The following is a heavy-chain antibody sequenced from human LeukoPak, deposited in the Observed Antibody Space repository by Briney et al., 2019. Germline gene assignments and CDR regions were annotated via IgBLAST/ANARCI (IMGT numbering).Heavy chain of an antibody. CDR2: ISYDGSNK. J-gene: IGHJ3*02. Sequence: GGSLRLSCAASGFTFSSYAMSWVRQAPGKGLEWVAVISYDGSNKYYADSVKGRFTISRDNSKNTLYLQMNSLRAEDTAVYYCASGYRTFDIWGQGTMVTVSS. V-gene: IGHV3-30-3*01. CDR3: ASGYRTFDI. D-gene: IGHD6-13*01. CDR1: GFTFSSYA.